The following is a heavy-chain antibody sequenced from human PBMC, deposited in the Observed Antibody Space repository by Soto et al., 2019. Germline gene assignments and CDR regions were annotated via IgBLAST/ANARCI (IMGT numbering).Heavy chain of an antibody. Sequence: WGSLRLSCAASGFTVISNYIIFVRHAPCKGLEWVSVIYSGGSTYYADSVKGRFTISRDNSKNTLYLQMNSLRAEDTAVYYCARSSNSIAAAGTGFDYWGQGTLVTVSS. D-gene: IGHD6-13*01. V-gene: IGHV3-53*01. CDR2: IYSGGST. CDR1: GFTVISNY. CDR3: ARSSNSIAAAGTGFDY. J-gene: IGHJ4*02.